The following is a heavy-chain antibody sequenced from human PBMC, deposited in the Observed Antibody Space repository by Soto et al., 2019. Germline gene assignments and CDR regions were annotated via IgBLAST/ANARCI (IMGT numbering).Heavy chain of an antibody. J-gene: IGHJ6*03. V-gene: IGHV1-69*02. Sequence: SVKVSCKASGGTFSSYTISWVRQAPGQGLEWMGRIIPILGIANYAQKFQGRVTITADKSTSTAYMELSSLRSEDTAVYYCARVGITIFGVAPSPYYYMDVWGKGTTVTVSS. D-gene: IGHD3-3*01. CDR1: GGTFSSYT. CDR3: ARVGITIFGVAPSPYYYMDV. CDR2: IIPILGIA.